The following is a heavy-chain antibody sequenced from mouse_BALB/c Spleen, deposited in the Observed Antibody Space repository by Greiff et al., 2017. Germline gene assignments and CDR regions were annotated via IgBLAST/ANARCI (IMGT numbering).Heavy chain of an antibody. CDR3: ARTTVVARWYFDV. D-gene: IGHD1-1*01. J-gene: IGHJ1*01. CDR1: GFNIKDYY. Sequence: VQLKESGAELVRPGALVKLSCKASGFNIKDYYMHWVKQRPEQGLEWIGWIDPENGNTIYDPKFQGKASITADTSSNTAYLQLSSLTSEDTAVYYCARTTVVARWYFDVWGAGTTVTVSS. CDR2: IDPENGNT. V-gene: IGHV14-1*02.